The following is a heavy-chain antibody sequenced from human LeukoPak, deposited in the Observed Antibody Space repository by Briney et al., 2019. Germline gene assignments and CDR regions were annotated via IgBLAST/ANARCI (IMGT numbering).Heavy chain of an antibody. Sequence: GGSLRLSCAASGFTFSSYAMHWVRQAPGKGLVWVAVISYDGSNKYYADSVKGRFTISRDNSKNTLYLQMNSLRAEDTAVYYCARGRIGYCTNGVCYTAHAFDHWGQGTLVTVSS. J-gene: IGHJ4*02. CDR2: ISYDGSNK. CDR1: GFTFSSYA. CDR3: ARGRIGYCTNGVCYTAHAFDH. V-gene: IGHV3-30-3*01. D-gene: IGHD2-8*01.